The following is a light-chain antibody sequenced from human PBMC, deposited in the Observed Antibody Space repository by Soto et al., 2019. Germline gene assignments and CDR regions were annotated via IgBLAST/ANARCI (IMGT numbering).Light chain of an antibody. CDR3: SSYTNSGNLDA. J-gene: IGLJ1*01. V-gene: IGLV2-14*01. Sequence: QSVLTQPASVSGSPGQSITISCTGTSSDVGGYNYVSWYQQHPGKAPKLMIYDVSNRPSGVSNRFSGSKSGNTAPLTISGLQAEDEADYYCSSYTNSGNLDAFGTGTKVTVL. CDR2: DVS. CDR1: SSDVGGYNY.